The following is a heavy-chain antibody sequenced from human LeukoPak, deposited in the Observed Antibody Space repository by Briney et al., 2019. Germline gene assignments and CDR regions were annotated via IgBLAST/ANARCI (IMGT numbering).Heavy chain of an antibody. CDR1: GFTFSSYA. CDR3: AKDLDPRRDGYNWGPFDY. D-gene: IGHD5-24*01. J-gene: IGHJ4*02. V-gene: IGHV3-23*01. CDR2: ISGSGDGT. Sequence: GGSLRLSCAASGFTFSSYAINWVRQAPGKGLEWVSGISGSGDGTYYADSVKGRFTISRDNSKNTLYLQMNSLTAGDTAIYYCAKDLDPRRDGYNWGPFDYWGQGTLVTVSS.